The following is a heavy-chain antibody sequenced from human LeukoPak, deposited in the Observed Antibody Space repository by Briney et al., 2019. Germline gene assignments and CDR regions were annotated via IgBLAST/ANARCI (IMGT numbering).Heavy chain of an antibody. CDR3: AKMESTPTAAMGYYFDY. Sequence: GGSLRLSCAASGFTVSSNYMSWVRQAPGKGLEWVSAISGSGGSTYYADSVKGRFTISRDNSKNTLYLQMNSLRAEDTAVYYCAKMESTPTAAMGYYFDYWGQGTLVTVSS. CDR2: ISGSGGST. D-gene: IGHD2-2*01. V-gene: IGHV3-23*01. CDR1: GFTVSSNY. J-gene: IGHJ4*02.